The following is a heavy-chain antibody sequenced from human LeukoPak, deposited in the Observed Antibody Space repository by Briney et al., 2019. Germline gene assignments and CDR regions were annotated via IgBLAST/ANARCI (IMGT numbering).Heavy chain of an antibody. D-gene: IGHD3-10*01. J-gene: IGHJ4*02. V-gene: IGHV3-7*03. CDR3: ARERSSGSYIYY. CDR2: IKQDGSEK. Sequence: QAGGSLRLSCAASGFTFSSYSMSWVRQAPGKGLEWVANIKQDGSEKYYVDSVKGRFTISRDNAKNSLYLQMNSLRAEDTAVYYCARERSSGSYIYYWGQGTLVTVSS. CDR1: GFTFSSYS.